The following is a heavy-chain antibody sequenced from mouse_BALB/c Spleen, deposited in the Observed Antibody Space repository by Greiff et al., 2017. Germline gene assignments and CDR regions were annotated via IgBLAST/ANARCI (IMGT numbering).Heavy chain of an antibody. CDR1: GYSITSDYA. V-gene: IGHV3-2*02. CDR3: ARSGWLPPFDY. D-gene: IGHD2-3*01. CDR2: ISYSGST. J-gene: IGHJ2*01. Sequence: VQLKESGPGLVKPSQSLSLTCTVTGYSITSDYAWNWIRQFPGNKLEWMGYISYSGSTSYNPSLKSRISITRDTSKNQFFLQLNSVTTEDTATYYCARSGWLPPFDYWGQGTTLTVSS.